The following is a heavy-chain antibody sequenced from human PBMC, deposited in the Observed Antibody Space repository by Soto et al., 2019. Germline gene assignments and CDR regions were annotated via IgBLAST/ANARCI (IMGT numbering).Heavy chain of an antibody. J-gene: IGHJ5*02. CDR1: GGTFSSYT. CDR2: IIPILGIA. D-gene: IGHD3-10*01. CDR3: ARENYYGSGSYYNRFDP. Sequence: QVQLVQSGAEVKKPGSSVKVSCKASGGTFSSYTISWVRQPPGKGLGWLGRIIPILGIANYAQKFQGRVTITADKSTSTAYMELSSLRSEDTAVYYCARENYYGSGSYYNRFDPWGQGTLVTVSS. V-gene: IGHV1-69*08.